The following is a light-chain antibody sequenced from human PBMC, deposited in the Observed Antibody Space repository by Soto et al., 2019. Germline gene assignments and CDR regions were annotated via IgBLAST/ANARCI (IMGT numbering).Light chain of an antibody. V-gene: IGLV2-8*01. CDR2: EVS. CDR1: SADVGGYNF. CDR3: ASYAGSQNYV. J-gene: IGLJ1*01. Sequence: QSVLTQPPSASGSLGQSVTISCTGTSADVGGYNFVSWYQQHPGKAPKLMIFEVSQRPSGVPDRFSGSKSGNTASLTVSELQAEDEADYYCASYAGSQNYVFGIGSKVTVL.